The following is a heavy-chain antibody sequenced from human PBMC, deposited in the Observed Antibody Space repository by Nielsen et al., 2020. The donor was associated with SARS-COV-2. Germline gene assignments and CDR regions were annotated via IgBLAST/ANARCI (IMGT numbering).Heavy chain of an antibody. Sequence: GESLKISCAASGFTFSDYYMSWIRQAPGKGLEWIAYISISGTSTNYADSVRGRFTISRDNAKNSLYLQMNSLRAEDTAVYYCARVGLLETPSGYFDYWGQGTLVTVSS. V-gene: IGHV3-11*05. D-gene: IGHD1-26*01. J-gene: IGHJ4*02. CDR2: ISISGTST. CDR1: GFTFSDYY. CDR3: ARVGLLETPSGYFDY.